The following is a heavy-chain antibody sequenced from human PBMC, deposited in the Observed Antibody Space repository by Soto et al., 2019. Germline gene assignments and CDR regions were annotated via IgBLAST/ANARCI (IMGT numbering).Heavy chain of an antibody. D-gene: IGHD6-13*01. Sequence: ASVKVSCKASGYTFTSYAMHWVRQAPGQRLEWMGWINAGNGSTKYAQKFQGRVTITRDTSISTAYMELSRLRSDDTAVYYCARVGSSWYDTNQQLFDYWAQRTLVIVSS. CDR1: GYTFTSYA. CDR3: ARVGSSWYDTNQQLFDY. J-gene: IGHJ4*02. CDR2: INAGNGST. V-gene: IGHV1-3*01.